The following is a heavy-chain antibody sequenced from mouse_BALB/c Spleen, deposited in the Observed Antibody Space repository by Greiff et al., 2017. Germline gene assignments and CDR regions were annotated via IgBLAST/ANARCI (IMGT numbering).Heavy chain of an antibody. Sequence: QVQLQQSGAELAKPGASVKMSCKASGYTFTSYWMHWVKQRPGQGLEWIGYINPSTGYTEYNQKFKDKATLTADKSSSTAYMQLSSLTSEDSAVYYCARWFITTVVASFDYGGQGTTLTVSS. J-gene: IGHJ2*01. V-gene: IGHV1-7*01. D-gene: IGHD1-1*01. CDR2: INPSTGYT. CDR1: GYTFTSYW. CDR3: ARWFITTVVASFDY.